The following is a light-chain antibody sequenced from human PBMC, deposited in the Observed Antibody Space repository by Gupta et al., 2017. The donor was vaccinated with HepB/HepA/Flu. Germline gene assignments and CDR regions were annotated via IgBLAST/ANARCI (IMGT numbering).Light chain of an antibody. CDR1: QSRVHSNGYTY. J-gene: IGKJ1*01. V-gene: IGKV2-28*01. CDR2: LAS. Sequence: DIVMTQSPLSLPVTPGEKASISCRSSQSRVHSNGYTYLDWYLQKPGQSPQVLIYLASKRASGVPDRFSGSGSGTDFTLKISRVEAEDVGVYYCKQTLQTPFTFGQGTKVEIK. CDR3: KQTLQTPFT.